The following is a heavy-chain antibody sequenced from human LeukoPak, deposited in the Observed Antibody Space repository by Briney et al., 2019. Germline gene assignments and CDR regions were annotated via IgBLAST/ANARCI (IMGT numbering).Heavy chain of an antibody. CDR1: GGSISSGSYY. Sequence: SQTLSLTCTVSGGSISSGSYYWSWIRQPAGKGLEWIGRIYTSGSTNYNPSLKSRVTISVDTSKNQFSLKLSSVTAADTAVYYCARVSGALVYWFDPWGQGTLVTVSS. CDR2: IYTSGST. V-gene: IGHV4-61*02. CDR3: ARVSGALVYWFDP. D-gene: IGHD7-27*01. J-gene: IGHJ5*02.